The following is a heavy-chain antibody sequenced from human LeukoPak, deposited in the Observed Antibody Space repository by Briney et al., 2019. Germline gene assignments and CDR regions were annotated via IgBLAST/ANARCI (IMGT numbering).Heavy chain of an antibody. CDR2: ISAYNGNA. D-gene: IGHD4-11*01. V-gene: IGHV1-18*01. J-gene: IGHJ4*02. CDR3: ARVSVTTSSFDY. Sequence: ASVKVSCKASGYTFTSYGISWVRQAPGQGLEWMGWISAYNGNANYAQKLQGRVTMTTDTSTSTAYMELRSLRSDDTAVYYCARVSVTTSSFDYWGQGTLVTVSS. CDR1: GYTFTSYG.